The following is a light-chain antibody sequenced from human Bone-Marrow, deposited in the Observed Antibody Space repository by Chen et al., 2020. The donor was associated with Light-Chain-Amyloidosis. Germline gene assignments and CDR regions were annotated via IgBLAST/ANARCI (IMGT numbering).Light chain of an antibody. V-gene: IGLV1-47*01. CDR3: AAWXGSLSGYV. CDR1: SANIXSNY. J-gene: IGLJ1*01. Sequence: SVLTQPPSASGTPXQRVTXXXSGASANIXSNYVYRYQHFPGAAPNLLSHRTNHRPSGVPDLVSASKSGPSAXXAIXGXQYEDEADYXCAAWXGSLSGYVFGTGTKVIVL. CDR2: RTN.